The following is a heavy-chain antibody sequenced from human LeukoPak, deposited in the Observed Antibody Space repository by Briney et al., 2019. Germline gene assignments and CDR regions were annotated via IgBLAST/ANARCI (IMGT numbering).Heavy chain of an antibody. D-gene: IGHD3-3*01. J-gene: IGHJ5*02. V-gene: IGHV1-46*01. CDR2: INPSGGST. CDR1: GYTFTSYY. CDR3: AKNGDFWSAFFFS. Sequence: ASVKVSCTASGYTFTSYYMHWVRQAPGQGPEWMGIINPSGGSTSYAQKFQGRVTMTRDTSTSTVYMELSSLRSEDTAVYYCAKNGDFWSAFFFSWGQGTLVTVSS.